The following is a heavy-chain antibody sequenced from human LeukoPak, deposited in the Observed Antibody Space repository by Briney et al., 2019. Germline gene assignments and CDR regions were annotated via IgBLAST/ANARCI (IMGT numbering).Heavy chain of an antibody. CDR1: GGSISTSNW. Sequence: SETLSLTCVVSGGSISTSNWWSWVRPSPGKGLEWIGEIFHSGSTYYKPSLKSRVTISVDKSKNQFSLKLSSVTAADTAVYFCARNRLDVLVLDTTMTQYTDSWGQGTLVTVPS. D-gene: IGHD3-22*01. CDR3: ARNRLDVLVLDTTMTQYTDS. J-gene: IGHJ4*02. V-gene: IGHV4-4*02. CDR2: IFHSGST.